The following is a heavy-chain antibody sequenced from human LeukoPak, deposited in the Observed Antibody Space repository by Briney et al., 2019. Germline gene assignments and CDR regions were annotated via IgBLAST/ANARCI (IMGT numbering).Heavy chain of an antibody. V-gene: IGHV3-23*01. CDR3: AKTGTNRYFQH. CDR1: GFTFSSYA. D-gene: IGHD7-27*01. CDR2: INGSGGST. J-gene: IGHJ1*01. Sequence: TGGSLRLSCAASGFTFSSYAMSWVRQAPGKGLEWVSAINGSGGSTYYADSVKGRFTISRDNSKNTLYLQMNSLRAEDTAVYYCAKTGTNRYFQHWGQGILVTVSS.